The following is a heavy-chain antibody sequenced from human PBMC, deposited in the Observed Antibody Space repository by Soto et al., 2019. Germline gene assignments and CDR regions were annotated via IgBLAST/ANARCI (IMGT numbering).Heavy chain of an antibody. V-gene: IGHV1-69*13. D-gene: IGHD3-22*01. Sequence: SVKVSCKASGGTFSSYAISWVRQAPGQGLEWMGGIIPIFGTANYAQKFQGRVTITADESTSTAYMELSSLRSEDTAVYYCARFGRKYYDSSGYYMGGEVYWGQGTLVTVSS. CDR2: IIPIFGTA. CDR3: ARFGRKYYDSSGYYMGGEVY. J-gene: IGHJ4*02. CDR1: GGTFSSYA.